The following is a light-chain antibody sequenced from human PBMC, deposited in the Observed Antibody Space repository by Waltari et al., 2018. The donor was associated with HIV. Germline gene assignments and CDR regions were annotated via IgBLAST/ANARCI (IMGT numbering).Light chain of an antibody. Sequence: QSALTQPRSVSGSPGHSVTLSCTGTSSDLGRYNYVPWYQQDPGKAPKLMLFDVNKRPSGVPARFSGSKSGNTASLTISGLQAEDEADYYCCSNAGSHVVFGGGTKVTVL. CDR2: DVN. V-gene: IGLV2-11*01. CDR3: CSNAGSHVV. CDR1: SSDLGRYNY. J-gene: IGLJ2*01.